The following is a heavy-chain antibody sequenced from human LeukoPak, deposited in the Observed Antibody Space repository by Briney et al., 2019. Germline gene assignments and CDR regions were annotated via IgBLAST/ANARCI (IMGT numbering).Heavy chain of an antibody. V-gene: IGHV4-59*08. D-gene: IGHD6-13*01. J-gene: IGHJ3*02. CDR1: GGSISSYY. CDR2: IYNREST. Sequence: SETLSLTCTVSGGSISSYYWSWIRQPPGKGLEWIGEIYNRESTTYNPSLKSRVTIFVDTSKKQISLNLTSVTAADTAVYYCARHAAAGTVAFDIWGHGTMVTVSS. CDR3: ARHAAAGTVAFDI.